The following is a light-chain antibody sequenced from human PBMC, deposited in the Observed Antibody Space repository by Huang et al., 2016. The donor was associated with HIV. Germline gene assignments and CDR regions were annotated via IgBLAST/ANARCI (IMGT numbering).Light chain of an antibody. CDR3: QHYNNWPWWT. J-gene: IGKJ1*01. V-gene: IGKV3-15*01. CDR2: SAS. CDR1: QSVTSN. Sequence: EVVMTQSPAILSVSPGERATLSCRASQSVTSNLAWYQQKPGQAPRLLIYSASTRATGIPARFSGSGSGTEFTLTISSLQSVDFAVYYCQHYNNWPWWTFGQGTKVEIK.